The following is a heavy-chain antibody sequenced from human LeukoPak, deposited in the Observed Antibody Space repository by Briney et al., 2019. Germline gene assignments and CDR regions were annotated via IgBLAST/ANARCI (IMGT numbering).Heavy chain of an antibody. Sequence: SETLSLTCTVSGGSISSYYWSWLRQPAGKGLEWIGRIYTSGSTNYNPSLKSRVTMSVDTSKNQFSLKLSSVTAADTAVYYCARSPSMVRGVSAFDIWGQGTMVTVSS. V-gene: IGHV4-4*07. D-gene: IGHD3-10*01. J-gene: IGHJ3*02. CDR1: GGSISSYY. CDR3: ARSPSMVRGVSAFDI. CDR2: IYTSGST.